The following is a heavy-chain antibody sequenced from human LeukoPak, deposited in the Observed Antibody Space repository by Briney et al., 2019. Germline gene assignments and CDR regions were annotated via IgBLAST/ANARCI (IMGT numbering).Heavy chain of an antibody. CDR2: ISSSSSYI. J-gene: IGHJ6*04. CDR1: GFTFSSYS. Sequence: GGSLRLYCAASGFTFSSYSMNWVRQAPGKGLEWVSSISSSSSYIYYADSVKGRFTISRDNAKNSLYLQMNSLRAEDTAVYYCAELGITMIGGVWGKGTTVTISS. V-gene: IGHV3-21*01. D-gene: IGHD3-10*02. CDR3: AELGITMIGGV.